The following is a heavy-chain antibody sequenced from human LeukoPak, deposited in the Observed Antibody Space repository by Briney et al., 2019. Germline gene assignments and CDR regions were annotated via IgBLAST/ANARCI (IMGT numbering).Heavy chain of an antibody. CDR3: ARTPSGRRYDY. CDR1: GGSISSSSYY. CDR2: IYYSGST. Sequence: SETLSLTCTVSGGSISSSSYYWGWIRQPPGKGLEWIGSIYYSGSTYYNPSLKSRVTMSVDTSKNQFSLKLSSVTAADTAVYYCARTPSGRRYDYWGQGTLVAVSS. D-gene: IGHD3-9*01. V-gene: IGHV4-39*07. J-gene: IGHJ4*02.